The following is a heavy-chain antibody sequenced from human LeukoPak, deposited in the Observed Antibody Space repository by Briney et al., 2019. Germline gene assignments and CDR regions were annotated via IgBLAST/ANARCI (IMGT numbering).Heavy chain of an antibody. CDR3: ARQVRDSSPGLYFDY. Sequence: SETLSLTCIVSGDSISSRTYYWGWIRQPPGKGLEWIGSIYYSGSTYYNPSLKSRVTISVDTSKNQFSLKLRSVTAADTAVYYCARQVRDSSPGLYFDYWGQGTLVTVSS. J-gene: IGHJ4*02. CDR1: GDSISSRTYY. D-gene: IGHD3-22*01. V-gene: IGHV4-39*01. CDR2: IYYSGST.